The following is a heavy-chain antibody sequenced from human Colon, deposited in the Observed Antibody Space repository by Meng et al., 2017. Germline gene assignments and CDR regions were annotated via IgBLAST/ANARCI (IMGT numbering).Heavy chain of an antibody. V-gene: IGHV4-61*01. Sequence: VQLPESGPGLVRTSETLSLTCTVSGGSVSSGSYYWSWIRQPPGKGLEWIGYIYYTGSTNYNPSLKSRVTISVDTSKNQFSLKLSSVTAADTAVYYCARGPLDYWGQGTLVTVPS. CDR3: ARGPLDY. CDR2: IYYTGST. J-gene: IGHJ4*02. CDR1: GGSVSSGSYY.